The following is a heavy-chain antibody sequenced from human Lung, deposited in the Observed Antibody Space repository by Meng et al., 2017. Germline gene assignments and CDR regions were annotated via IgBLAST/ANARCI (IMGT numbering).Heavy chain of an antibody. J-gene: IGHJ3*02. CDR2: IREYNGNT. CDR3: ARVYTGRYSDGFDI. D-gene: IGHD1-26*01. Sequence: QVQLVQSGPEVKKPGASVKVSCEASGYSLTSYGISWVRQAPGQGLEWMGWIREYNGNTNYAETLQGRLTMTTDTSTNRAQMELRSLRSDDTAVYYCARVYTGRYSDGFDIWGQGTMVTVSS. V-gene: IGHV1-18*01. CDR1: GYSLTSYG.